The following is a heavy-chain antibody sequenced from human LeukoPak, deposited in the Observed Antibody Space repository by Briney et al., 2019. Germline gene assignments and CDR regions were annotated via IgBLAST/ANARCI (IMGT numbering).Heavy chain of an antibody. CDR3: ARGHLLSLDY. Sequence: ASVKVSCKASGYTFTNYGITWVRQPPGLGLEWMGWVSGNNGHTKYAQTLQGRVTMTTDTSTNTAYMELRSLRSDDTAVYYCARGHLLSLDYWGQGTLVTVSS. V-gene: IGHV1-18*04. J-gene: IGHJ4*02. CDR1: GYTFTNYG. CDR2: VSGNNGHT.